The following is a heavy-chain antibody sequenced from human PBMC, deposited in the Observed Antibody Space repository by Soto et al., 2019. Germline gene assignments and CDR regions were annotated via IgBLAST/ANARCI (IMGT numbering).Heavy chain of an antibody. CDR1: GYTFTSYG. Sequence: ASVKVSCKVSGYTFTSYGISWVRQAPGQGLEWMGWISAYNGNTNYAQKLQGRVTMTTDTSTSTAYMELRSLRSDDTAVYYCASNQLVRGDSYYFDYWGQGTLVTVSS. CDR2: ISAYNGNT. CDR3: ASNQLVRGDSYYFDY. J-gene: IGHJ4*02. D-gene: IGHD3-3*02. V-gene: IGHV1-18*01.